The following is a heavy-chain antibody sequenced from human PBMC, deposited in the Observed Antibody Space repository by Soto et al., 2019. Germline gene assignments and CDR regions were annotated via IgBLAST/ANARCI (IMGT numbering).Heavy chain of an antibody. D-gene: IGHD2-15*01. V-gene: IGHV3-23*01. CDR1: GFTFSSYA. J-gene: IGHJ4*02. CDR2: ISGSGGST. Sequence: PGGSLRLSCAASGFTFSSYAMSWVRQAPGKGLEWVSAISGSGGSTYYADSVKGRFTISRDNSKNTLYLQMNSLRAEDTAVYYCARGYCSGGSCYPYYYDYWSQGTQVTGSS. CDR3: ARGYCSGGSCYPYYYDY.